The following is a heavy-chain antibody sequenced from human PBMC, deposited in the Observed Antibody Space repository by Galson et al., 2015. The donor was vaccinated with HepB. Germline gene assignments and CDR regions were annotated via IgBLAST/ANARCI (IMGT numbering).Heavy chain of an antibody. V-gene: IGHV3-66*01. CDR1: GFTVTDNY. Sequence: SLRLSCAASGFTVTDNYMSWVRQAPGKGLEWVSIIYTGGSTNYAESVKGRFTLSRDESKNTVYLQMNSLRPDDTAVYYCARDRGLGYFDYWGQGTLLTVSS. CDR2: IYTGGST. CDR3: ARDRGLGYFDY. D-gene: IGHD3-10*01. J-gene: IGHJ4*02.